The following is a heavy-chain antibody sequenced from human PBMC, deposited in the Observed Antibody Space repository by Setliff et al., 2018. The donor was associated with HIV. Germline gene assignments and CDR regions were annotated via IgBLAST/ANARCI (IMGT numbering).Heavy chain of an antibody. CDR2: MNPNNGNT. D-gene: IGHD1-7*01. CDR1: GGTFTSYD. CDR3: ASRTGTMVGMDV. Sequence: GASVKVSCKASGGTFTSYDINWVRQATGQGLEWMGWMNPNNGNTGYAQKLQGRVTMTTDTSTSTAYMELRSLRSDDTAVYYCASRTGTMVGMDVWGQGTTVTVSS. J-gene: IGHJ6*02. V-gene: IGHV1-8*02.